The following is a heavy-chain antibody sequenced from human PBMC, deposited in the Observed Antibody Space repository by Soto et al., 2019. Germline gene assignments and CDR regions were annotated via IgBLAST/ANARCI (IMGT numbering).Heavy chain of an antibody. CDR3: ARGDGTGLHSSGWSPRF. CDR1: GFTFSIST. Sequence: EVQLVESGGGLVKSGGSLTLSCAASGFTFSISTMIWVRQAPGKRLEWVSSISSGSTYFYYAGSVKGRFSISRDNAKRSLFLQMNSLRVEDTAVYYCARGDGTGLHSSGWSPRFWGQGTLVTVSS. CDR2: ISSGSTYF. V-gene: IGHV3-21*01. D-gene: IGHD6-13*01. J-gene: IGHJ4*02.